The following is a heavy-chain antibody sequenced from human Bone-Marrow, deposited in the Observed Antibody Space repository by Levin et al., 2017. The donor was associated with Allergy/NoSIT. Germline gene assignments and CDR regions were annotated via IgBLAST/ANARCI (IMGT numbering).Heavy chain of an antibody. Sequence: ASETLSLTCAVYGGSFSSYYWSWIRQPPGKGLEWIGDINHSGSINYNPSLKSRVNISMDTSKNQFSLRLSSVTAADTAVFYCARGREKHLVKKNYGMDVWGQGTTVTVSS. CDR2: INHSGSI. J-gene: IGHJ6*02. D-gene: IGHD6-13*01. V-gene: IGHV4-34*01. CDR1: GGSFSSYY. CDR3: ARGREKHLVKKNYGMDV.